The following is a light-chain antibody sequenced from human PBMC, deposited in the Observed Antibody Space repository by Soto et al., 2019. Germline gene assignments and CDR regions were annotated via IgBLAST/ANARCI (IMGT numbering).Light chain of an antibody. V-gene: IGKV3-15*01. J-gene: IGKJ1*01. CDR1: QSIESR. CDR2: AAS. CDR3: QEYRGWRT. Sequence: MGMTRSPATLSVSPGERATLSCRASQSIESRLAWYQQRPGQAPRLLIYAASTRAAGIPARFSGSGSGTEFTHTISGLQSEDFGVYFCQEYRGWRTFGQGTKVDIK.